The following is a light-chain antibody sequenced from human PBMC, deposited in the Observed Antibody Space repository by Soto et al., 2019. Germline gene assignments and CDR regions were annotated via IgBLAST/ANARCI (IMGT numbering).Light chain of an antibody. CDR3: QQFNSYPRT. J-gene: IGKJ2*01. V-gene: IGKV1-13*02. CDR2: DAS. CDR1: QGIGSA. Sequence: AIQLTQSPDSLSASIGDRVTITCRASQGIGSALAWYQQKPGKAPKTLIYDASSLESGVPARLSGSGSGTDFTLTINSLQPEDFATYYCQQFNSYPRTLGQGTKLEI.